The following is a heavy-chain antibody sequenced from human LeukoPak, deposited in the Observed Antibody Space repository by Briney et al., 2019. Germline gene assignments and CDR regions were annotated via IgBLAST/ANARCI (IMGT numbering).Heavy chain of an antibody. CDR3: ARSPFGELLSSDY. D-gene: IGHD3-10*01. CDR1: GYSFTSYW. Sequence: GESLKISCKGSGYSFTSYWLGWVRQTPGKGLEWMGIIYPGDSDTRYSPSFQGQVTISADKSISTAYLQWSSLKASDTAMYYCARSPFGELLSSDYWGQGTLVTVSS. CDR2: IYPGDSDT. J-gene: IGHJ4*02. V-gene: IGHV5-51*01.